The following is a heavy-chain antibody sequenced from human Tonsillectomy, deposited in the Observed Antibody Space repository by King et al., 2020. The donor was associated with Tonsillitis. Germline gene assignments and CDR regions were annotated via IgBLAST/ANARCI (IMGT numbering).Heavy chain of an antibody. V-gene: IGHV3-30*10. CDR3: ARGPPELRFLDMDV. Sequence: VQLVESGGGVVQPGRSLRLSCAASGFIFNNYALHWVRQAPGKGLEWVAVISYEGSNKYYTDSVKGRFTISRDSSKNTLYLPMNSLRAEDTAVYYCARGPPELRFLDMDVWGTGTTVTVSS. CDR1: GFIFNNYA. J-gene: IGHJ6*03. D-gene: IGHD3-3*01. CDR2: ISYEGSNK.